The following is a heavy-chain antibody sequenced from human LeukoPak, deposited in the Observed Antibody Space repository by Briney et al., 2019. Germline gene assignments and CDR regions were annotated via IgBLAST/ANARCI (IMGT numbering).Heavy chain of an antibody. CDR2: TYYRSKWYN. CDR1: GDSVSSNSAA. D-gene: IGHD6-13*01. CDR3: ARDLESYSSSWYYFDY. Sequence: SQTLSLTCAISGDSVSSNSAAWNWIRQSPSRGLERLGRTYYRSKWYNDYAVSVKSRITINPDTSKNQFSLQLNSVTPEDTAVYYCARDLESYSSSWYYFDYWGQGTLVTVSS. V-gene: IGHV6-1*01. J-gene: IGHJ4*02.